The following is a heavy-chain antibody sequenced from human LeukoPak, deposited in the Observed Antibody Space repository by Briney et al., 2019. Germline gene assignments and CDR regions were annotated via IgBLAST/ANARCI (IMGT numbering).Heavy chain of an antibody. CDR3: ARGHAAVTRHFDF. Sequence: GGSLRLSCEASGFTFTTYSMTWVRQAPGKGLEWVSIISSGSSAIFSADALKGRFTISGDDAKNLLYLDMNSLRAEDTAVYYCARGHAAVTRHFDFWGQGTLVTVSS. J-gene: IGHJ4*02. CDR1: GFTFTTYS. V-gene: IGHV3-21*01. D-gene: IGHD4-17*01. CDR2: ISSGSSAI.